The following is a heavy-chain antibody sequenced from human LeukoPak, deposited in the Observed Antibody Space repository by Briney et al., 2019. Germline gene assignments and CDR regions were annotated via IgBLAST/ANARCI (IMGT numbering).Heavy chain of an antibody. D-gene: IGHD6-19*01. V-gene: IGHV3-23*01. CDR1: GFAFSSFA. CDR3: TKELHVAVAVADYYDFYMDV. CDR2: ISGGGNTP. J-gene: IGHJ6*03. Sequence: PGGSLRLSCAASGFAFSSFAMGWVRQSPGKGLEWLSTISGGGNTPFYSDSVKGRFTISRDNSKNTLYLHMDSLRPDDTATYYCTKELHVAVAVADYYDFYMDVWGRGTAVTVS.